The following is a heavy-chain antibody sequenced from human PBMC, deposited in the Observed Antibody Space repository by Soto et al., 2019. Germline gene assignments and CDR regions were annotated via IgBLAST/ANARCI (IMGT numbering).Heavy chain of an antibody. Sequence: SDTMSLTCTVSGGSISSYYWSWIRQPAGKGLEWIGRIYTSGSTNYNPSLKSRVTMSVDTSTNQFSLKLSSVTAADTAVYYCAIQWELLPTGYYFDDWVQGSLVTVPS. V-gene: IGHV4-4*07. J-gene: IGHJ4*02. CDR3: AIQWELLPTGYYFDD. D-gene: IGHD1-26*01. CDR1: GGSISSYY. CDR2: IYTSGST.